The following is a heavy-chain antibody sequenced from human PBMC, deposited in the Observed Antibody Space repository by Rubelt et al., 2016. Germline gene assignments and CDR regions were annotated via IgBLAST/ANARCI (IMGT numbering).Heavy chain of an antibody. CDR3: ARNALYCSGGSCYSAWFDP. Sequence: QLQLQESGPGLVKPSETLSLTCTVSGGSISSSSYYWGWIRQPPGKGLEWIGYIYYSGSTNYNPSLKSRVTISVDTSKNQFSLKLSSVTAADTAVYYCARNALYCSGGSCYSAWFDPWGQGTLVTVSS. CDR1: GGSISSSSYY. J-gene: IGHJ5*02. CDR2: IYYSGST. V-gene: IGHV4-61*05. D-gene: IGHD2-15*01.